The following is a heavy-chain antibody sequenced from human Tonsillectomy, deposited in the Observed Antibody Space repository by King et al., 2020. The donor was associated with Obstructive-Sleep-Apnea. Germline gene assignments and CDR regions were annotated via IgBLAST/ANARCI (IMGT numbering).Heavy chain of an antibody. Sequence: VQLVQSGAEVKKPGSTVRVSCKASGGTFTDLAISWVRQAPGQGLEWMGRIIPILGTANSAQKFQGRVSYTADKSTTTAYMELSGLIYEDTAMYYCARSAYCGGDCDPGDYWGQGTLVTVSS. CDR3: ARSAYCGGDCDPGDY. J-gene: IGHJ4*02. CDR1: GGTFTDLA. D-gene: IGHD2-21*02. CDR2: IIPILGTA. V-gene: IGHV1-69*04.